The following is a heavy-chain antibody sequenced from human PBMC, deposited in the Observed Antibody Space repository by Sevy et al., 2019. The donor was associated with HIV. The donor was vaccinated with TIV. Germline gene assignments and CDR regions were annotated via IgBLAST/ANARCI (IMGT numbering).Heavy chain of an antibody. D-gene: IGHD3-10*01. V-gene: IGHV3-30*03. J-gene: IGHJ3*02. CDR2: ISYDEARK. Sequence: GGSLRLSCVTSGFTFRTSGMHWVRQSPGKGLEWVAVISYDEARKNYADSVKGRFTISRDNAESSLFLQMNSLRAEDTAVYYCAGDRGGLLLDAFDIWGQGTMVTVSS. CDR1: GFTFRTSG. CDR3: AGDRGGLLLDAFDI.